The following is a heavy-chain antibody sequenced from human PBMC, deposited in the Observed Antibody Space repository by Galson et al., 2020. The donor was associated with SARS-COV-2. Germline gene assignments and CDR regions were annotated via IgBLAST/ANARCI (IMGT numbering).Heavy chain of an antibody. Sequence: GGSLRLSCAASGFTFSSYWMSWVRQAPGKGLEWVANIKQDGSEKYYVDSVKGRFTISRDNSKNTLYLQMNSLRAEDTAVYYCARASSGYYWEFDYWGQGTLVTVSS. J-gene: IGHJ4*02. D-gene: IGHD3-22*01. CDR1: GFTFSSYW. CDR2: IKQDGSEK. V-gene: IGHV3-7*01. CDR3: ARASSGYYWEFDY.